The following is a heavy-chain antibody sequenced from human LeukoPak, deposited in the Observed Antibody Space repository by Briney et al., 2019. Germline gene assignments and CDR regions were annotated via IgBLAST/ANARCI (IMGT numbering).Heavy chain of an antibody. CDR1: GFTFSSYA. D-gene: IGHD5-12*01. Sequence: PGGSLRLSCAASGFTFSSYAMGWVRQMPGKGLEWMGRIDPSDSYLNYSPSFQGHVTISADKSISTASLQWSSLRASDTAVYYCARLSRDIEGRPKWFDTWGQGTLVTVSS. V-gene: IGHV5-10-1*01. CDR3: ARLSRDIEGRPKWFDT. J-gene: IGHJ5*02. CDR2: IDPSDSYL.